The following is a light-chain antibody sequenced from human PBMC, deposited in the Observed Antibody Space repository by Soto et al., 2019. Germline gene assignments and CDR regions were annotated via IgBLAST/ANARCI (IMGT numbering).Light chain of an antibody. V-gene: IGLV2-14*01. CDR2: EVS. J-gene: IGLJ3*02. Sequence: QSALTQPASVSGSPGQSITISCTGTSSDVGGYDYVSWYQQHPGKAPKLITYEVSNRPSGVSNRFSGSKSGNTASLTISGLQAEDEADYYCSSYTSSNTLEVFGGGTQLTVL. CDR3: SSYTSSNTLEV. CDR1: SSDVGGYDY.